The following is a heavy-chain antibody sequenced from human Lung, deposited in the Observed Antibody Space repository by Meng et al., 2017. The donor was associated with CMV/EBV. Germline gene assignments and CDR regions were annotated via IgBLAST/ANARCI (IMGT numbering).Heavy chain of an antibody. J-gene: IGHJ4*02. D-gene: IGHD3-22*01. CDR1: GFTFSSYA. V-gene: IGHV3-23*01. CDR2: ISGSGGST. Sequence: GESLKISCAASGFTFSSYAMSWVRQAPGKGLEWVSAISGSGGSTYYADSVKGRFTISRDNSKNTLYLQMNSLRAEDTAVYYCAKSYYDSSGYYYNWGQGTXVNGAS. CDR3: AKSYYDSSGYYYN.